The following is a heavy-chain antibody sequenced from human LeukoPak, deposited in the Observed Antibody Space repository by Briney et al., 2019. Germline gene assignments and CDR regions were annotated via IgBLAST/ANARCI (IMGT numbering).Heavy chain of an antibody. CDR3: AKPPPYCSSTSCYTYFDY. CDR1: GFTFSSYG. Sequence: PGGSLRLSCAASGFTFSSYGMHWVRQAPGKGLEWVAVISYDGSNKYYAYSVKGRFTISRDNSKNTLYLQMNSLRAEDTAVYYCAKPPPYCSSTSCYTYFDYWGQGTLVTVSS. V-gene: IGHV3-30*18. J-gene: IGHJ4*02. D-gene: IGHD2-2*02. CDR2: ISYDGSNK.